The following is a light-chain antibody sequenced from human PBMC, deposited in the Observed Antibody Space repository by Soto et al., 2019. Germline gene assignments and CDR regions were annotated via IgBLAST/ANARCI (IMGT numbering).Light chain of an antibody. J-gene: IGKJ1*01. V-gene: IGKV3-20*01. Sequence: EIVMTQSPATLSVSPGERATLSCRASQSVSSSLAWYQQKPGQAPRLLIYGASTRATGIPARFSGSGSATDFTLTISRLEPEDFAVYYCQQCGSSPWTFGQGTKVDIK. CDR3: QQCGSSPWT. CDR1: QSVSSS. CDR2: GAS.